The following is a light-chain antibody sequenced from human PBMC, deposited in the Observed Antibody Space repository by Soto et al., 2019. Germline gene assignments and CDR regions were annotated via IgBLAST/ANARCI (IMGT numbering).Light chain of an antibody. CDR1: SSDVGGYNS. CDR3: LSYAGTNNLV. V-gene: IGLV2-8*01. CDR2: EVS. Sequence: QSALTQPPSASGSPGQSVTISCTGTSSDVGGYNSVSWYQQHPGKAPKLMIYEVSKRPSGVPDRFSGSKSGNTASLTVSGLQAEGEADYYCLSYAGTNNLVFGGGTKLTVL. J-gene: IGLJ3*02.